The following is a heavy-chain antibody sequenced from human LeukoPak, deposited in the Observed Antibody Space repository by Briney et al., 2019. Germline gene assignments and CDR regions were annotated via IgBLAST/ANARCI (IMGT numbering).Heavy chain of an antibody. CDR1: GFTFRDYS. CDR3: ARGAYNSGGTHEN. V-gene: IGHV3-21*01. CDR2: ISTSGNYI. J-gene: IGHJ4*02. D-gene: IGHD3-22*01. Sequence: GGSLRLSCAASGFTFRDYSMNWVRQAPGKGLEWVSYISTSGNYIYYADSVKGRFTISRDNAKNSLYLQMHSLRAEDTALYYCARGAYNSGGTHENWGQGTPVTVSS.